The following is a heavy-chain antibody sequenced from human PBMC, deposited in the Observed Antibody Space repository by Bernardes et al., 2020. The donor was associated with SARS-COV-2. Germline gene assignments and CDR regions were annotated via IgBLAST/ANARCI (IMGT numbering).Heavy chain of an antibody. CDR2: IHYSGST. J-gene: IGHJ4*02. Sequence: ATLSLPITFSCVSVRTYYFSWILPPPGKGLEWIAYIHYSGSTSYSPSLKSRVTISVDTSKNQFSLKLSSVTAADTAVYYCAREWSSFDYWGQGALVTVSS. CDR3: AREWSSFDY. V-gene: IGHV4-59*02. D-gene: IGHD1-26*01. CDR1: CVSVRTYY.